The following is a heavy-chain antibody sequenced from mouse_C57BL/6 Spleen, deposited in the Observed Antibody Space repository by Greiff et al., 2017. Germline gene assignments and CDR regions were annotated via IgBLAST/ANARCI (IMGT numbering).Heavy chain of an antibody. J-gene: IGHJ4*01. Sequence: QVQLQQSGAELVKPGASVKISCKASGYAFSSYWMNWVKQRPGKGLEWIGQIYPGDGDTNYNGKFKGKATLTADKSSSTAYMQLSSLTSEDSAVYFCAREGLRATVVATTPMDYWGQGTSVTVSS. CDR1: GYAFSSYW. CDR2: IYPGDGDT. CDR3: AREGLRATVVATTPMDY. D-gene: IGHD1-1*01. V-gene: IGHV1-80*01.